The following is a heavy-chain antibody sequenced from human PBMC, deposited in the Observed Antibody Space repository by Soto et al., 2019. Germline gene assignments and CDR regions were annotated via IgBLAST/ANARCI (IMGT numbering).Heavy chain of an antibody. D-gene: IGHD3-16*02. CDR3: ARDLEYYDYIWGSYRYSGVQDDAFDI. J-gene: IGHJ3*02. CDR2: ISYDGSNE. V-gene: IGHV3-30*03. Sequence: PGGSLRLSCAASGFTFSSYGMHWVRQAPGKGLEWVAVISYDGSNENYADSVKGRFTISRDNSRNTLFLQMNSLRTEDTAVYYCARDLEYYDYIWGSYRYSGVQDDAFDIWGQGTMVTVSS. CDR1: GFTFSSYG.